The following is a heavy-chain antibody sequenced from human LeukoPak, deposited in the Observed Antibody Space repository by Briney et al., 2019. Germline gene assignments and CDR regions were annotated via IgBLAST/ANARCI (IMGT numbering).Heavy chain of an antibody. V-gene: IGHV5-51*01. CDR3: ARSVIAAAGREPGMDV. J-gene: IGHJ6*02. Sequence: GESLKISCKGSGYSFTSYWIGWVRQMPGKGLEWMGIIYPGDSDTRYSPSFQGQVTISADKSISTAYLQWSSLKASDTAKYYCARSVIAAAGREPGMDVWGQGTTVTVSS. CDR1: GYSFTSYW. D-gene: IGHD6-13*01. CDR2: IYPGDSDT.